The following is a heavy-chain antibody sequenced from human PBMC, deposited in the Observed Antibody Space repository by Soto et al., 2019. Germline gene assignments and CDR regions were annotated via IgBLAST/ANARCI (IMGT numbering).Heavy chain of an antibody. CDR1: GYNFTTYW. CDR3: ARRKIASTGPFDY. V-gene: IGHV5-51*01. J-gene: IGHJ4*02. Sequence: GESLKISCKGSGYNFTTYWVGCVRQLPGKGLQWMGSIYPGDSDTRYSPSFQGQVTISADKSIYTAYLQWSSLRASDTAMYYCARRKIASTGPFDYWGQGTLVTVSS. D-gene: IGHD6-13*01. CDR2: IYPGDSDT.